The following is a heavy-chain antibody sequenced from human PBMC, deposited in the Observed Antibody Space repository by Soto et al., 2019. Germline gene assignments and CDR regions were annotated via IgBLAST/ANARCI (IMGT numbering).Heavy chain of an antibody. J-gene: IGHJ6*02. CDR3: ARELLDTNYYYYGMDV. CDR2: VYYSGTT. Sequence: PSDTLSLTCTASGGSIDSGDYYWSWIRQPPGKGLEWIGYVYYSGTTNYNPFLKSRVTLSLDKSKNQFSLKMNSVTAADTAVYYCARELLDTNYYYYGMDVWGQGTTVTVSS. D-gene: IGHD2-21*02. V-gene: IGHV4-61*08. CDR1: GGSIDSGDYY.